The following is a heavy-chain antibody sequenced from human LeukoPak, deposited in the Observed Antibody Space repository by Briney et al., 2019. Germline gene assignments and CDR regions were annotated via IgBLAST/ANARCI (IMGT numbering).Heavy chain of an antibody. CDR3: ARASSLGRYNWFDP. V-gene: IGHV4-34*01. J-gene: IGHJ5*02. CDR2: IDHSGST. CDR1: GGSFSGYY. Sequence: SETLSLTCAVYGGSFSGYYWSWIRQPPVKGLEWIGEIDHSGSTNYNPSLKSRVTISVDTSKNQFSLKLSSVTAADTAVYYCARASSLGRYNWFDPWGQGTLVTVSS.